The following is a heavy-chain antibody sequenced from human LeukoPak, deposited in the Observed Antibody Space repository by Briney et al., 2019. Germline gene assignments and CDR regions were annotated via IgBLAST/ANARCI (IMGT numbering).Heavy chain of an antibody. V-gene: IGHV1-18*01. CDR3: ARDLGVVVVAATPSDAFDI. Sequence: GASVKVSCKASGYTFTSYAMHWVRQAPGQRLEWMGWISAYNGNTNYAQKLQGRVTMTTDTSTSTAYMELRSLRSDDTAVYYCARDLGVVVVAATPSDAFDIWGQGTMVTVSS. CDR1: GYTFTSYA. J-gene: IGHJ3*02. CDR2: ISAYNGNT. D-gene: IGHD2-15*01.